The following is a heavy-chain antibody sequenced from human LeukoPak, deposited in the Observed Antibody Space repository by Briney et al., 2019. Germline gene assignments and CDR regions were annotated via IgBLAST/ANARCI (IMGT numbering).Heavy chain of an antibody. Sequence: ASVKVACKASGYTFTSYYMHWVRQAPGQGLEWMAIINPSGGSTRYAQKFQGRVTMTRDTSTSTVYMELSSLRSEDTAVYYCARDPRPSYDSSDYYYPGDYWGQGTLVTVSS. CDR1: GYTFTSYY. V-gene: IGHV1-46*01. J-gene: IGHJ4*02. CDR3: ARDPRPSYDSSDYYYPGDY. CDR2: INPSGGST. D-gene: IGHD3-22*01.